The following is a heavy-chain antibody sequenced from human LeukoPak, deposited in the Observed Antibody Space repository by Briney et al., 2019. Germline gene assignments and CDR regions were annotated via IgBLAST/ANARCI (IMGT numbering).Heavy chain of an antibody. CDR2: IYPGDSDT. CDR1: GYSFTSYW. CDR3: ARPYYDSSGYGDAIDI. D-gene: IGHD3-22*01. V-gene: IGHV5-51*01. J-gene: IGHJ3*02. Sequence: GESLKISCKGSGYSFTSYWIGWVRQMPGKGLEWMGIIYPGDSDTRYSPSFQGQVTISADKSISTAYLQWSSLKASDTAMYYCARPYYDSSGYGDAIDIWGQGTMVTVSS.